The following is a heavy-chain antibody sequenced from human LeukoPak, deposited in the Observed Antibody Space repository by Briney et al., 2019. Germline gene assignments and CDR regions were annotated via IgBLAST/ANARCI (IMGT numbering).Heavy chain of an antibody. CDR2: IRSKAYGGTT. V-gene: IGHV3-49*03. Sequence: GGSLRLSCTASGFTFGDYAMSWFRQAPGKGLEWVGFIRSKAYGGTTEYAASVRGRFTISRDDSKSIAYLQMNSLKTEDTAVYYCTRYYDFWSGYYDDQPPTHWGQGTLVTVSS. CDR3: TRYYDFWSGYYDDQPPTH. J-gene: IGHJ4*02. CDR1: GFTFGDYA. D-gene: IGHD3-3*01.